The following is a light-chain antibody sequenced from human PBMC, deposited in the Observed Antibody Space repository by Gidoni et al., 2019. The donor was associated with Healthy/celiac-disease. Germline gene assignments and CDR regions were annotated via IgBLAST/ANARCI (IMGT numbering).Light chain of an antibody. CDR1: QSVSSY. V-gene: IGKV3-11*01. Sequence: EIPLTQSPATLSLSPGERATLSCRASQSVSSYLAWYQQKPGQAPRLLIYDASNRATGIPARFSGSGSGTDFTLTISSLEPEDFAVYYCQQRSNWPPTFGGGTKVEIK. J-gene: IGKJ4*01. CDR3: QQRSNWPPT. CDR2: DAS.